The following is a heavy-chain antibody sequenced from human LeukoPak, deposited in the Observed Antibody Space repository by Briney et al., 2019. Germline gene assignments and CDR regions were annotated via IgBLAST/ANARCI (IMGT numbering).Heavy chain of an antibody. CDR2: INPNSGGT. J-gene: IGHJ4*02. Sequence: ASVKVSCKASGYTFTGYYMHWVRQAPGQGLGWMGWINPNSGGTNYAQKFQGRVTMTRDTSISTAYMELSRLRSDDTAVYYCARVGYCSSTSCSGDYWGQGTLVTVSS. CDR1: GYTFTGYY. D-gene: IGHD2-2*01. V-gene: IGHV1-2*02. CDR3: ARVGYCSSTSCSGDY.